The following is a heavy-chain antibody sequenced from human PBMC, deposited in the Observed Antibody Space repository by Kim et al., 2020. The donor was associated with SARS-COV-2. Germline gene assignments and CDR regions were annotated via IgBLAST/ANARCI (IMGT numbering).Heavy chain of an antibody. V-gene: IGHV3-23*01. Sequence: GGSLRLSCVASGFTFNNYAMDWVRQPPGRGLEWVSGISESDKTSYADSVKGRFTVSRDNSKDTLYLHMNSLRADDAAVYYCTKPRPDDASNWY. J-gene: IGHJ2*01. CDR3: TKPRPDDASNWY. D-gene: IGHD2-2*01. CDR1: GFTFNNYA. CDR2: ISESDKT.